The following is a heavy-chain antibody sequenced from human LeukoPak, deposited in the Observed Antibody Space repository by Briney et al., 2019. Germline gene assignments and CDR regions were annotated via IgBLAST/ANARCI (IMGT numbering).Heavy chain of an antibody. D-gene: IGHD3-22*01. Sequence: SQTLSLTCTVSGGSVSTGSYYWSWIRQPAGRGLEWIGHIHTSGTMNYNASLKSRVRISVETSKNQFSLRLSSVTAADTAVSFCARGILRDYYDSSGFYHRGGVGYWGQGTLVTVSS. CDR1: GGSVSTGSYY. V-gene: IGHV4-61*09. J-gene: IGHJ4*02. CDR2: IHTSGTM. CDR3: ARGILRDYYDSSGFYHRGGVGY.